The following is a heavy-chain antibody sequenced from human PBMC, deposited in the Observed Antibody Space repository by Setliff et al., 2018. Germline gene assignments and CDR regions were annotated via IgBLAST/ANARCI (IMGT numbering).Heavy chain of an antibody. D-gene: IGHD1-26*01. Sequence: ASVKVSCKTPGKTDDSYHIHWVRQAPGQGLEWMGVIKPGIDTTTYAEMFQGRVTMTKDKSTSIVYMELASLRSEDTAVYYCARAGDAASGRKGVFEYWGQGTAVTVAS. V-gene: IGHV1-46*02. CDR3: ARAGDAASGRKGVFEY. J-gene: IGHJ4*02. CDR1: GKTDDSYH. CDR2: IKPGIDTT.